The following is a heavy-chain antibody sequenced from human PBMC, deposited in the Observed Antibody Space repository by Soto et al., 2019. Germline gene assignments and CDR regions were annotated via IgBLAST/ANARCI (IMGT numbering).Heavy chain of an antibody. J-gene: IGHJ4*02. CDR2: ISYDGSNK. D-gene: IGHD3-10*01. Sequence: PGGSLRLSCAASGFTFSSYGMHWVRQAPGKGLEWVAVISYDGSNKYYADSVKGRFTISRDNSKNTLYLQMNSLRAEDTAVYYCAKIAAITMVRGVISYWGQGTLVTVSS. CDR1: GFTFSSYG. CDR3: AKIAAITMVRGVISY. V-gene: IGHV3-30*18.